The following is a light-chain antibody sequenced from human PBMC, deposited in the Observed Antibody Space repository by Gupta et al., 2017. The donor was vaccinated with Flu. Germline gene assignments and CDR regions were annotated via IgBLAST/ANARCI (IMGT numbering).Light chain of an antibody. J-gene: IGLJ2*01. V-gene: IGLV2-14*01. CDR1: SSDVGAYNY. CDR3: SSYTSGSAISVV. Sequence: QSALTQPASVSGSPGQSITLSCTETSSDVGAYNYVSWYQQRPGKDPKSMMYAVSNRPSGVSNRFSGAKSGNTASLTISGLQAEDEADDYCSSYTSGSAISVVFGGGTKLTVL. CDR2: AVS.